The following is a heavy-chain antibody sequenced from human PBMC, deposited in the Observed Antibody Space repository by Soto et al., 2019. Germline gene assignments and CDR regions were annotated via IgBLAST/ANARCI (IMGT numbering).Heavy chain of an antibody. CDR1: GDSVSSNSAA. D-gene: IGHD6-19*01. CDR2: TYYRSKWYN. V-gene: IGHV6-1*01. CDR3: ARDGPGRASSGWYRGGFDP. Sequence: SQTLSLTCAISGDSVSSNSAAWSWIRQSPSRGLEWLGRTYYRSKWYNDYAVSVKSRITINPDTSKNQFSLQLNSVTPEDTAVYYCARDGPGRASSGWYRGGFDPWGQGTLVTVSS. J-gene: IGHJ5*02.